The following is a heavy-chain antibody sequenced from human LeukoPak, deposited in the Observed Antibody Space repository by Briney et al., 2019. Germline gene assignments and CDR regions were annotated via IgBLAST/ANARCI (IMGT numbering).Heavy chain of an antibody. Sequence: KPGGSLRLSCAGSEFTFSSYSMHWVRQAPGKGLEWVSSISGRSDDIYYADSVQDRFTISRDNSKNSLYLQMKSLRAEDTALYYCARRGYHDYSGFDYWGQGTLVTVSS. CDR1: EFTFSSYS. J-gene: IGHJ4*02. D-gene: IGHD1-26*01. CDR2: ISGRSDDI. CDR3: ARRGYHDYSGFDY. V-gene: IGHV3-21*01.